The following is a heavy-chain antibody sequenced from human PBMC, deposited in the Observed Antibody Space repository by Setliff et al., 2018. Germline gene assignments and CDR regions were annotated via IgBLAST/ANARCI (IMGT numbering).Heavy chain of an antibody. V-gene: IGHV3-30*04. Sequence: SCKASGYTFRSYAMHWVRQAPGKGLEWVAVISYDGSNKYYADSVKGRFTISRDNSKNTLYLQMNSLRAEDTAVYYCARARNKYGAFDYWGQGTLVTVSS. CDR1: GYTFRSYA. CDR2: ISYDGSNK. D-gene: IGHD4-17*01. CDR3: ARARNKYGAFDY. J-gene: IGHJ4*02.